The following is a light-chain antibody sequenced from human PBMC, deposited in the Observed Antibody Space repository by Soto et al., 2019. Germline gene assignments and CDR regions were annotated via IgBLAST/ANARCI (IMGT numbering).Light chain of an antibody. Sequence: QAVVTQEPSLTVSPGGTVTLTCASSTGAVTSGYYPNWFQQKPGQAPRALIYSTSNKHYWTPARFSGSLLGGKAALTLSGVQPEDEAGYYCLLYYGGVGEVFGGGTKLTVL. CDR1: TGAVTSGYY. J-gene: IGLJ2*01. CDR3: LLYYGGVGEV. CDR2: STS. V-gene: IGLV7-43*01.